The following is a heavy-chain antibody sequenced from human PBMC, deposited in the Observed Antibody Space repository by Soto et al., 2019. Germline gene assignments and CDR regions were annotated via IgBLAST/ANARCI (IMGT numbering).Heavy chain of an antibody. V-gene: IGHV3-7*03. J-gene: IGHJ6*02. CDR2: IKQDGSEK. CDR3: AREGTYDSSGYNYYGMDV. D-gene: IGHD3-22*01. Sequence: GGSLRLSCAASGFTFSSYWMSWVRQAPGKGLEWVANIKQDGSEKYYVDSVKGRFTISRDNAKNSLYLQMNSLRAEDTAVYYCAREGTYDSSGYNYYGMDVWGQGTTVTVSS. CDR1: GFTFSSYW.